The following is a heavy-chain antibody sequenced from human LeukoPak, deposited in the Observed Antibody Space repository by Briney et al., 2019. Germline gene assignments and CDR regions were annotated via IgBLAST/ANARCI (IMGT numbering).Heavy chain of an antibody. J-gene: IGHJ6*03. V-gene: IGHV3-23*01. CDR1: GFTFSGHG. CDR2: ITGSGGTT. D-gene: IGHD2-21*02. Sequence: GGSLRLSCAASGFTFSGHGMSWVRQAPGKGLEWISGITGSGGTTYYARSLRGRFTTSRDNSKNMFYLQMKSSRVEDTAVYYCAKSVTADYSYYMDVWGKGATVTVSS. CDR3: AKSVTADYSYYMDV.